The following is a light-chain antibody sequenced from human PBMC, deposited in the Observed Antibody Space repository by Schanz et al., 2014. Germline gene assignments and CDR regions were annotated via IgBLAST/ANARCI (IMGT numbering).Light chain of an antibody. V-gene: IGLV2-8*01. Sequence: QSALTQPPSASGSPGQSVTISCTGTSSDVGGYNFVSWYQQHPGKVPKLLIFEVSQRPSGVPDRFSGSKSGTSASLAISGLQSEDEAAFYCAAWDDSLNGGVFGGGTKVTVL. CDR2: EVS. CDR3: AAWDDSLNGGV. CDR1: SSDVGGYNF. J-gene: IGLJ3*02.